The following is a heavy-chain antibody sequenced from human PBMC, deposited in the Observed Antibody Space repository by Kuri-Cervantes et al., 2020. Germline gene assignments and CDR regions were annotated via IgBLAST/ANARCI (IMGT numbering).Heavy chain of an antibody. V-gene: IGHV4-59*12. CDR2: IYYSGST. CDR1: GGSISSYY. D-gene: IGHD2-15*01. CDR3: ARYTYCSTGRCYEDY. J-gene: IGHJ4*02. Sequence: ESLKISCTVSGGSISSYYWSWIRQPPGKGLEWIGYIYYSGSTNYNPSLKSRVTISIDTSKNQFSLRLSSVTAADTAVYYCARYTYCSTGRCYEDYWGQGTLVTVSS.